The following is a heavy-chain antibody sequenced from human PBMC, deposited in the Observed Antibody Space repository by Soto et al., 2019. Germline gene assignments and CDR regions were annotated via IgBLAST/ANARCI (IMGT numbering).Heavy chain of an antibody. CDR1: GFTFSDYY. J-gene: IGHJ5*02. CDR3: AASIAARLGWFDP. V-gene: IGHV3-11*06. CDR2: ISSSSSYT. Sequence: WGSLRLSCAASGFTFSDYYMSWIRQAPGKGLEWVSYISSSSSYTNYADSVRGRFTISRDNAKNSLYLQMNSLRAEDTAVYYCAASIAARLGWFDPWGQGTLVTVSS. D-gene: IGHD6-6*01.